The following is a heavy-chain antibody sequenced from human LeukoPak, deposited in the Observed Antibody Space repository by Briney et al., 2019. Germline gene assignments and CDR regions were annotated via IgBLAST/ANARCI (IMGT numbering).Heavy chain of an antibody. V-gene: IGHV1-46*01. CDR3: ARDRSDPQYADY. CDR1: GYTFTSYY. J-gene: IGHJ4*02. Sequence: GASVKVSCKASGYTFTSYYMHWVRQAPGQGLEWMGIINPSGGSTSYAQKLQGRVTMTTDTSTSTAYMELRSLRSDDTAVYYCARDRSDPQYADYWGQGTLVTVSS. D-gene: IGHD3-10*01. CDR2: INPSGGST.